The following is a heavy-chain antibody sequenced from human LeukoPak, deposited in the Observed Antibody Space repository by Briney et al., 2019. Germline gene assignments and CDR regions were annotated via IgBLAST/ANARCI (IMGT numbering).Heavy chain of an antibody. CDR2: IYWDDDK. V-gene: IGHV2-5*02. CDR1: GLSLSTSGVG. CDR3: AHTDYDYVI. D-gene: IGHD3-16*01. Sequence: SGPTLVNPTQTLTLTFTFSGLSLSTSGVGMGWIRQPPGKALEWLALIYWDDDKRYSPSLNSSLTIAKHTSKNQVVLAMTNMDPVDTATYYCAHTDYDYVIWGQGTMVTVSS. J-gene: IGHJ3*02.